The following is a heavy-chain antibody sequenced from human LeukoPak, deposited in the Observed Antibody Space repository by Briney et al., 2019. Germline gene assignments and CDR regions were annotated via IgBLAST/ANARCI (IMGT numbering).Heavy chain of an antibody. CDR2: IIPIFGTA. V-gene: IGHV1-69*05. CDR3: ARSSGDGYNLYEEY. J-gene: IGHJ4*02. Sequence: GASVKVSCKASGGTFSSYAISWVRQAPGQGLEWMGRIIPIFGTANYAQKFQDRVTITTDESTSTAYMELSSLRSEDTAVYYCARSSGDGYNLYEEYWGQGTLVTLSS. D-gene: IGHD5-24*01. CDR1: GGTFSSYA.